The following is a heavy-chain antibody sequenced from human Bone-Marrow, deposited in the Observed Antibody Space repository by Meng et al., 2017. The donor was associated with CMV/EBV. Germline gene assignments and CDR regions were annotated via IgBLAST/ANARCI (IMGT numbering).Heavy chain of an antibody. J-gene: IGHJ6*02. Sequence: SLKISCAASGFTFDDYAMHWVRQAPGKGLEWVSGISWNSGSIGYADSVKGRFTISRDNAKNSLYLQMNSLRAEDTALYYCAKDWGRAAGATDYYGMDVWGQGPTVTVYS. CDR2: ISWNSGSI. D-gene: IGHD1-26*01. CDR3: AKDWGRAAGATDYYGMDV. CDR1: GFTFDDYA. V-gene: IGHV3-9*01.